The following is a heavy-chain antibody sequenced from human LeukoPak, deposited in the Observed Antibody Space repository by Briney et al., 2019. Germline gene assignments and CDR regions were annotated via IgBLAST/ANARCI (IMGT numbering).Heavy chain of an antibody. CDR3: ARGAAPHYSDY. CDR2: IYFSGST. CDR1: GGSIRSHC. Sequence: SETQSLTCTVSGGSIRSHCWSWVRQPPGKGLEWIGYIYFSGSTNYNPSLKSRVTISMGTSENQFSLKLSSVTAADTAVYYCARGAAPHYSDYWGQGTLVTVSS. V-gene: IGHV4-59*11. D-gene: IGHD6-6*01. J-gene: IGHJ4*02.